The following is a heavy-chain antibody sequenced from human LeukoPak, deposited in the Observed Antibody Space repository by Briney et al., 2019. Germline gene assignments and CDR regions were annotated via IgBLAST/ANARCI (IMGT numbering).Heavy chain of an antibody. CDR3: ASLTTADAFDI. CDR1: GGSISSYY. D-gene: IGHD3-22*01. Sequence: PSETLSLTCTVSGGSISSYYWSWIRQPPGKGLEWIGYVYDSGSTNYNPSLKSRVTISVDTSKNQFSLKVSSVTAADTAVYYCASLTTADAFDIWGQGTMVTVSS. V-gene: IGHV4-59*01. CDR2: VYDSGST. J-gene: IGHJ3*02.